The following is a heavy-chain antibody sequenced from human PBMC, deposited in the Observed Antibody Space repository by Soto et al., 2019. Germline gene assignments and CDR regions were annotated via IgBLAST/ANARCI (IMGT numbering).Heavy chain of an antibody. J-gene: IGHJ5*02. CDR2: IYPGDSDT. V-gene: IGHV5-51*01. D-gene: IGHD6-25*01. Sequence: GESLKISCKGSGYTFTDYWIGWVRQLPGKGLEWMGIIYPGDSDTRYSPSFQGHVTITVDKSTSTAYLQWNTLKASDTAMYYCARSAVPQRVDWCDPWGQVTLVTVSS. CDR1: GYTFTDYW. CDR3: ARSAVPQRVDWCDP.